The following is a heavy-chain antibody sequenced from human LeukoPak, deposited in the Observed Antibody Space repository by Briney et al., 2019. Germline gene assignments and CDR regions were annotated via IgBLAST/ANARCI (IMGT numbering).Heavy chain of an antibody. V-gene: IGHV3-30*18. Sequence: GGSLRLSCAASGFTFSNYGMHWVRQAPGKGLEWVAVISYDESDKYYADSVKGRFTISRDNSKNTLYLQMNSLRPEDTAVSYCAKGVLAATTPAYYVMHLSGQGTTDTVSS. D-gene: IGHD2-15*01. J-gene: IGHJ6*02. CDR2: ISYDESDK. CDR1: GFTFSNYG. CDR3: AKGVLAATTPAYYVMHL.